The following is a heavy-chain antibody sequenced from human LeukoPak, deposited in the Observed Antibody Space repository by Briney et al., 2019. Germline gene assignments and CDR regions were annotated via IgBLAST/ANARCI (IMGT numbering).Heavy chain of an antibody. CDR3: ARYFDWLYAFDI. CDR1: GFTVSSNY. D-gene: IGHD3-9*01. V-gene: IGHV3-66*01. J-gene: IGHJ3*02. CDR2: IYSGGST. Sequence: PGGSLRLSCAASGFTVSSNYMSWVRQAPGKGLEWVSVIYSGGSTYYADSVKGRFTISRDNSKNTLYLQMNSLRAEHTAVYYCARYFDWLYAFDIWGQGTMVTVSS.